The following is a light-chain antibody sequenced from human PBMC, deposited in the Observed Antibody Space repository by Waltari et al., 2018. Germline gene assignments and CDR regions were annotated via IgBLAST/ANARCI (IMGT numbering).Light chain of an antibody. Sequence: DIQLTQSPSFLFASVGDRVTITCRASQGISSYLAWYQQKPGKATKLLLYAASTLQSGVPSRFSGSGSWTEFTLTISSLQPEDFATYYCQQLNSYPPWTFGQGTKVEIK. CDR3: QQLNSYPPWT. CDR1: QGISSY. V-gene: IGKV1-9*01. J-gene: IGKJ1*01. CDR2: AAS.